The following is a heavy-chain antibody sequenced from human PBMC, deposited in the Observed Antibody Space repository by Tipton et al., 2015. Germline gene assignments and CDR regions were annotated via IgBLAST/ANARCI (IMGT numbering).Heavy chain of an antibody. CDR2: IFHSGGT. V-gene: IGHV4-61*01. CDR1: GGSVTSNNYF. D-gene: IGHD3-22*01. Sequence: TLSLTCSVSGGSVTSNNYFWSWIRQPPGKGLEWIGYIFHSGGTSYNPSLRSRVFISIDTSKNQFSLKLNSVTAADTAVYYCARGGAGYYYDSVGYLSWGQGTLVTVSS. J-gene: IGHJ5*02. CDR3: ARGGAGYYYDSVGYLS.